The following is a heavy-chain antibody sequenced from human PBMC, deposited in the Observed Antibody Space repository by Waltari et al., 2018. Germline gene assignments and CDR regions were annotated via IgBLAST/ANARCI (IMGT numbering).Heavy chain of an antibody. Sequence: QVQLQESGPGLVKPSETLSLTCTVSGGSISSHYWSWIRQPPGKGLEWIGYIYYSGSTNYNPSLKSRVTISVDTSKNQFSLKLSSVTAADTAVYYCAREGYYGSGSYPYFDYWGQGTLVTVSS. J-gene: IGHJ4*02. V-gene: IGHV4-59*11. CDR1: GGSISSHY. D-gene: IGHD3-10*01. CDR2: IYYSGST. CDR3: AREGYYGSGSYPYFDY.